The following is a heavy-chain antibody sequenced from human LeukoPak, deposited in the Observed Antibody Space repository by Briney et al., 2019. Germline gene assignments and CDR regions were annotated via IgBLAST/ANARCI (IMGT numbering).Heavy chain of an antibody. V-gene: IGHV1-24*01. J-gene: IGHJ6*03. CDR2: FDPEDGET. CDR3: ATDCIGGGGDCIDV. D-gene: IGHD2-21*01. CDR1: AYTLTELS. Sequence: GASVKVTCKVSAYTLTELSMHWVRQAPGKGLEWMGGFDPEDGETIYAQKFQGRVTMTEDTSTDTAYMELSSLRSEDTAVYYCATDCIGGGGDCIDVWGKGTTVTVSS.